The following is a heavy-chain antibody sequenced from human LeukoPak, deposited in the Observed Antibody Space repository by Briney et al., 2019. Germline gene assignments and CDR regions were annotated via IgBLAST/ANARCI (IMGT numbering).Heavy chain of an antibody. CDR2: LYNNGST. J-gene: IGHJ5*02. Sequence: PSETLSLTCTVSGGSLWSFYWSWVRQPAGKGLEWIGRLYNNGSTNYSPSLKSRVIMSFDPSKNQFSLKLNSVTAADTAFYYCVRDRRLGRGFDPWGQGTMVTVSS. CDR3: VRDRRLGRGFDP. V-gene: IGHV4-4*07. CDR1: GGSLWSFY. D-gene: IGHD3-16*01.